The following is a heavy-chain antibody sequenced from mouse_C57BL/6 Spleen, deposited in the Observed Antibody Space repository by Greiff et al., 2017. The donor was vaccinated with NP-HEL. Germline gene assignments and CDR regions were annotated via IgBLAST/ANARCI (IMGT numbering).Heavy chain of an antibody. CDR1: GYTFTSYW. Sequence: QVQLQQPGAELVKPGASVKLSCKASGYTFTSYWMHWVKQRPGQGLEWIGMIHPNSGSTNYNEKFKSKATLTVDNSSSTAYMQLSSLTSEDSAVYYCARSKEVAYYFDYWGQGTTLTVSS. CDR2: IHPNSGST. J-gene: IGHJ2*01. D-gene: IGHD1-1*02. CDR3: ARSKEVAYYFDY. V-gene: IGHV1-64*01.